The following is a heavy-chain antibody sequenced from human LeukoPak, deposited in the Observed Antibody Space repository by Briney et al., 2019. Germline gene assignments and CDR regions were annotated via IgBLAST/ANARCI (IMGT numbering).Heavy chain of an antibody. J-gene: IGHJ4*02. V-gene: IGHV4-4*07. Sequence: PSETLSLTCTVSGVSISSYYWSWIRQPAGKGLEWIGRIYTSGSTNYNPSLKSRVTMSVDTSKNQFSLKLSSVTAADTAVYYCARELLWFSERGPSFDYWGQGTLVTVSS. CDR2: IYTSGST. CDR1: GVSISSYY. D-gene: IGHD3-10*01. CDR3: ARELLWFSERGPSFDY.